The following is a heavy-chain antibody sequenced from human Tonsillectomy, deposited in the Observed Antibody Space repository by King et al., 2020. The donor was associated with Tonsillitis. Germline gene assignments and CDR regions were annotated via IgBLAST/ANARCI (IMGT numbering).Heavy chain of an antibody. CDR3: ARHGDYYDTSGYGYAMDV. D-gene: IGHD3-22*01. J-gene: IGHJ6*02. CDR2: IYPGDSDA. CDR1: GYSFTSYW. V-gene: IGHV5-51*01. Sequence: VQLVQSGAEVKKPGESLKISCKGSGYSFTSYWIGWVRQMPGKGLEWMGIIYPGDSDARYSPSFQGQVTISADKSISTAYLQWSSRKASDTAMYYCARHGDYYDTSGYGYAMDVWGQGTTVTVSS.